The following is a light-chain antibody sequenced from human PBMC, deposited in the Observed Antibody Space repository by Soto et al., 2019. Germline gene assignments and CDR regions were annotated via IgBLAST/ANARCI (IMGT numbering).Light chain of an antibody. CDR2: GAS. CDR1: QSVNSN. Sequence: ETVMTQSPATLSVSPGERATLSCRASQSVNSNLAWYQQKLGQAPRVLIYGASTRATGIPARFSDSGSGTEFILTISSLQSEDFALYYCQEYNTWPWTFGQGTKVEIK. CDR3: QEYNTWPWT. J-gene: IGKJ1*01. V-gene: IGKV3-15*01.